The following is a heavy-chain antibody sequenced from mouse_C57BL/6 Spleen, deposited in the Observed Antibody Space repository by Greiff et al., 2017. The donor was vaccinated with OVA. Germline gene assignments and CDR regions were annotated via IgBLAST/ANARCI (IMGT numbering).Heavy chain of an antibody. D-gene: IGHD2-4*01. J-gene: IGHJ2*01. CDR3: ARYVYYDYDGDY. Sequence: QVQLKQSGPELVKPGASVKISCKASGYAFSSSWMNWVKQRPGKGLEWIGRIYPGDGDTNYNGKFKGKATLTADKSSSTAYMQLSSLTSEDSAVYFCARYVYYDYDGDYWGQGTTLTVSS. CDR1: GYAFSSSW. CDR2: IYPGDGDT. V-gene: IGHV1-82*01.